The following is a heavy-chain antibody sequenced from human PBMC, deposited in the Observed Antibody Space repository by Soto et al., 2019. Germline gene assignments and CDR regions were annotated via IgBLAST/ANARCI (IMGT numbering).Heavy chain of an antibody. CDR3: ATYKQQLSKFDY. J-gene: IGHJ4*02. D-gene: IGHD6-13*01. CDR1: GFTFTNYA. V-gene: IGHV3-23*01. Sequence: PGGSLRLSCAASGFTFTNYAMHWVRQAPGKGLEWVSAISGSGGSTYYADSVKGRFTISRDNSKNTLYLQMNSLRAEDTAVYYCATYKQQLSKFDYWGQGTLVTVSS. CDR2: ISGSGGST.